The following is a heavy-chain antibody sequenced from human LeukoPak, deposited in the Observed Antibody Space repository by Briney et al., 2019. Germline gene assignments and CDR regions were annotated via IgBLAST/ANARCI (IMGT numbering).Heavy chain of an antibody. D-gene: IGHD2-15*01. CDR3: VRDYWVVAARLYYFDY. CDR1: GFTFSSYS. CDR2: ISSSSSTI. V-gene: IGHV3-48*01. J-gene: IGHJ4*02. Sequence: GGSLRLSCAASGFTFSSYSMNWVRQAPGKGLEWVSYISSSSSTIYYADSVKGRFTISRDNAKNSLYLQMNSLRAEDTAVYYCVRDYWVVAARLYYFDYCGQGTLVTVSS.